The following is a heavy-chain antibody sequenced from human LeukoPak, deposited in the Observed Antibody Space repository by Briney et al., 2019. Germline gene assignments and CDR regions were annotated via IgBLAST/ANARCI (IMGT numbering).Heavy chain of an antibody. CDR2: IFYSGNT. CDR3: ARGPSFRGHVDY. V-gene: IGHV4-59*01. J-gene: IGHJ4*02. Sequence: SETLSLTCTVSGGSISNYYWSWIRQPPGKGLEWIGYIFYSGNTNYNPSLKSRVAISVDTSKNQFSLNLSSVTAADTAVYYCARGPSFRGHVDYWGQGTLVTVSS. D-gene: IGHD3-16*01. CDR1: GGSISNYY.